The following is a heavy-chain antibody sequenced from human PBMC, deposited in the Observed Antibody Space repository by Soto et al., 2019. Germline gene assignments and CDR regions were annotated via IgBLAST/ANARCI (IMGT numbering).Heavy chain of an antibody. D-gene: IGHD6-13*01. Sequence: GGSLRLSCAASGFTFSDYYMSWIRQAPGKGLEWVSYISSSGSTIYYADSVKGRFTTSRDNAKNSLYLQMNSLRAEDTAVYYCARVVYHIVESSSSWYPDYWGQGTLVTVSS. V-gene: IGHV3-11*01. J-gene: IGHJ4*02. CDR3: ARVVYHIVESSSSWYPDY. CDR2: ISSSGSTI. CDR1: GFTFSDYY.